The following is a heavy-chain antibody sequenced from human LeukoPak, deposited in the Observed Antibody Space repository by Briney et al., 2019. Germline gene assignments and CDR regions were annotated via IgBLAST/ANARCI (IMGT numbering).Heavy chain of an antibody. D-gene: IGHD6-13*01. V-gene: IGHV3-30*02. CDR1: GFTFSSYS. CDR3: AKDGYIAAAGSLDY. CDR2: IRYDGSNK. Sequence: GGSLRLSCAASGFTFSSYSMSWVRQAPGKGLEWVAFIRYDGSNKYYADSVKGRFTISRDNSKNTLYLQMNSLRAEDTAVYYCAKDGYIAAAGSLDYWGQGTLVTVSS. J-gene: IGHJ4*02.